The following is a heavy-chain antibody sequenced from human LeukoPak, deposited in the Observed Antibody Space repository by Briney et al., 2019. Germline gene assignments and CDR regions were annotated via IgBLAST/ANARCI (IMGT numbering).Heavy chain of an antibody. D-gene: IGHD5-18*01. CDR1: GGSISSSSYY. J-gene: IGHJ4*02. CDR3: ARGVKNTAMVLHYFDY. V-gene: IGHV4-39*07. CDR2: IYYSGST. Sequence: PSETLSLTCTVSGGSISSSSYYWGWIRQPPGKGLEWIGSIYYSGSTNYNPSLKSRVTISVDTSKNQFSLKLSSVTAADTAVYYCARGVKNTAMVLHYFDYWGQGTLVTVSS.